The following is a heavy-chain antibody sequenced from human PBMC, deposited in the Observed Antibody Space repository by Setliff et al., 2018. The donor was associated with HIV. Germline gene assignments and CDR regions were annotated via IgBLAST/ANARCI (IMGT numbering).Heavy chain of an antibody. Sequence: KTSETLSLSCAASGFTFSSYSMNWVRQAPGKGLEWVSSISSSSSYIYYADSVKGRFTISRDNAKNSLYLQMNSLRAEDTAVYYCARGKRITIFGVVTKGTWLDVWGKGTTVTVSS. CDR3: ARGKRITIFGVVTKGTWLDV. V-gene: IGHV3-21*01. CDR2: ISSSSSYI. J-gene: IGHJ6*04. CDR1: GFTFSSYS. D-gene: IGHD3-3*01.